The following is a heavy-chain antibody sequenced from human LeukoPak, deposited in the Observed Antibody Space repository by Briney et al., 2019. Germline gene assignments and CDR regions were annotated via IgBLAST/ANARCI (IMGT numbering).Heavy chain of an antibody. J-gene: IGHJ6*03. CDR2: INAGNGNT. CDR3: ARDRHYGGTYYYYYYMDV. CDR1: GYTFTSYA. Sequence: GASVKVSCKASGYTFTSYAMHWVRQAPGQRLEWMGWINAGNGNTKYSQKFQGRVTITRDTSASTAYMELSSLRSEDTAVYYCARDRHYGGTYYYYYYMDVWGKGTTVTVSS. V-gene: IGHV1-3*01. D-gene: IGHD4-23*01.